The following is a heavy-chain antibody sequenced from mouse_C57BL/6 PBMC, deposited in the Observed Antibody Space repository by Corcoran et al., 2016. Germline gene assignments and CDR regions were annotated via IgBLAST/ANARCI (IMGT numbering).Heavy chain of an antibody. V-gene: IGHV1-26*01. J-gene: IGHJ4*01. D-gene: IGHD2-2*01. Sequence: EVQLQQSGPELVKPGASVKISCKASGYTFTDYYMNWVKQSHGKSLEWIGDINPNNGGTSYNQKFKGKATLTVDKSSSTAYMELRSLTSEDSAVYYCDLYYGYDAYAMDYWGQGPSVTVSS. CDR1: GYTFTDYY. CDR3: DLYYGYDAYAMDY. CDR2: INPNNGGT.